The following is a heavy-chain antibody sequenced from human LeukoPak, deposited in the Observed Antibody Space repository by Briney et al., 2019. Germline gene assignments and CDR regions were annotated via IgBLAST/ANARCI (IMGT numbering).Heavy chain of an antibody. Sequence: PSETLSLTCGVSGGSVSSTNWWTWIRQPPGKGLEWIGEVHLDGRTNFNPSLKSRLTMSVDLSENHVSLKLTSVTAADTAVYYCARHTLRFLEWLPSPYGMDVWGQGTTVTVSS. J-gene: IGHJ6*02. CDR3: ARHTLRFLEWLPSPYGMDV. D-gene: IGHD3-3*01. CDR2: VHLDGRT. V-gene: IGHV4-4*02. CDR1: GGSVSSTNW.